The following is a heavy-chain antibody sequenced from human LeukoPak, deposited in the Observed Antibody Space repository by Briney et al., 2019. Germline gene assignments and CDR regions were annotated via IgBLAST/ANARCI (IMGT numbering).Heavy chain of an antibody. CDR3: ARSGIVWFGELSGVAADY. CDR1: GFTFSSYG. CDR2: IWYDGSNK. V-gene: IGHV3-33*08. Sequence: GSLRLSCAASGFTFSSYGMHWVRQAPGKGLEWVAVIWYDGSNKYYADSVKGRFTISRDNSKNTLYLQMNSLRAEDTAVYYCARSGIVWFGELSGVAADYWGQGTLVTVSS. J-gene: IGHJ4*02. D-gene: IGHD3-10*01.